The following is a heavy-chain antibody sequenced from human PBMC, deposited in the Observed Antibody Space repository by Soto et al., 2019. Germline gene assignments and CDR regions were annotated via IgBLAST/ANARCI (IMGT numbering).Heavy chain of an antibody. Sequence: QVQLQESGPGLVKPSQTLSLTCTVSGGSISSGGYDWSWIRQHPGKGLGWIGYIYYSGSTYYNPSLKIRVTISVDTSKNQFSLKLSSVTAADTAVYYCARVYDSSGYYYYFDYWGQGTLSPSPQ. CDR2: IYYSGST. V-gene: IGHV4-31*03. CDR1: GGSISSGGYD. CDR3: ARVYDSSGYYYYFDY. D-gene: IGHD3-22*01. J-gene: IGHJ4*02.